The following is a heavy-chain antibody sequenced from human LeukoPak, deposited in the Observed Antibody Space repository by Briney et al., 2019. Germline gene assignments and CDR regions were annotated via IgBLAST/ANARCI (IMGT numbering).Heavy chain of an antibody. J-gene: IGHJ6*03. CDR2: IIPIFGTA. V-gene: IGHV1-69*05. CDR1: GGTFSSYA. Sequence: SVKVSCKASGGTFSSYAISWVRQAPGQGLEWMGGIIPIFGTANYAQKFQGRVTITTDESTSTAYMELSSLRSEDTAVCYCARVRWRDYYYMDVWGKGTTVTVSS. CDR3: ARVRWRDYYYMDV. D-gene: IGHD2-15*01.